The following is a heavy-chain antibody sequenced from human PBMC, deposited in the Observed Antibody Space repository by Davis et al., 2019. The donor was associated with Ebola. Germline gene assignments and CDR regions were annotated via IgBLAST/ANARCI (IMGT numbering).Heavy chain of an antibody. CDR1: GFTFSSYW. J-gene: IGHJ4*02. Sequence: GESLKISCAASGFTFSSYWMSWVRQAPGKGLAWVANIKQDGSEKYYVDSVKGRFTISRDNAKNTLYLQMNSLRAEDTAVYYCARDPPVYYYDSSGYYSRGGVFDYWGQGTLVTVSS. D-gene: IGHD3-22*01. CDR2: IKQDGSEK. V-gene: IGHV3-7*01. CDR3: ARDPPVYYYDSSGYYSRGGVFDY.